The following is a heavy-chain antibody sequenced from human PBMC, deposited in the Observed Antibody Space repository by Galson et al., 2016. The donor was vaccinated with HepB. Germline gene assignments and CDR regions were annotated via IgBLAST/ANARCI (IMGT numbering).Heavy chain of an antibody. Sequence: SLRLSCAASGFAFSSHWMHWVRQDLGKGLVWVARINSDGTITNYADSVKGRSTISRDNTKNTLYLQMNSLRAEDTAVYYCARDRGGSAGGYNWFDSWGQGMLVTVSS. D-gene: IGHD2-15*01. CDR1: GFAFSSHW. J-gene: IGHJ5*01. CDR3: ARDRGGSAGGYNWFDS. CDR2: INSDGTIT. V-gene: IGHV3-74*01.